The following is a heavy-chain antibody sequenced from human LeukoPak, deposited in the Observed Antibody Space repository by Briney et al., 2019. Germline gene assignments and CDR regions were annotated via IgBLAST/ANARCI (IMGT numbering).Heavy chain of an antibody. CDR1: GFTFSSYG. CDR3: TRDADYGDYPTPHDY. CDR2: IRSKAYGGTT. J-gene: IGHJ4*02. Sequence: GGSLRLSCAASGFTFSSYGMHWVRQAPGKGLEWVGFIRSKAYGGTTEYAASVKGRFTISRDDSKSTAYLQMNSLKTEDTAVYYCTRDADYGDYPTPHDYWGQGTLVTVSS. D-gene: IGHD4-17*01. V-gene: IGHV3-49*04.